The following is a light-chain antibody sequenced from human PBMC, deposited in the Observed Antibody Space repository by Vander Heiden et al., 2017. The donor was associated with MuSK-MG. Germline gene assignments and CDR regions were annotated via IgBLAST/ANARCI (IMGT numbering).Light chain of an antibody. CDR2: WAS. CDR1: QSVLYSSSNKNY. V-gene: IGKV4-1*01. Sequence: IVMTQSPDPLAVSLGERATINCKSSQSVLYSSSNKNYLAWYQQKPGQPPKLLIYWASTRESGVPDRFSGSGSGTDFTLIISSLQAEDVAVYYCQQYYSTPLTFGGGTKVEIK. CDR3: QQYYSTPLT. J-gene: IGKJ4*01.